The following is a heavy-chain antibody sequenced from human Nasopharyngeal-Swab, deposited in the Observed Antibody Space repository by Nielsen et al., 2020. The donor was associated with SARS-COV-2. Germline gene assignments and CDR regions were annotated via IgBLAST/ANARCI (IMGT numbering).Heavy chain of an antibody. V-gene: IGHV3-7*02. CDR2: IKQDGSEI. CDR1: GFTFSDYW. J-gene: IGHJ4*02. D-gene: IGHD3-9*01. Sequence: GESLKISCAASGFTFSDYWMSWVRQAPGKGLEWVANIKQDGSEINYVDSVKGRFTISRDNARRSLDLQMNSLRAEDTAVYYCARVGICNNDWCGSYDSWGQGTLVTVSS. CDR3: ARVGICNNDWCGSYDS.